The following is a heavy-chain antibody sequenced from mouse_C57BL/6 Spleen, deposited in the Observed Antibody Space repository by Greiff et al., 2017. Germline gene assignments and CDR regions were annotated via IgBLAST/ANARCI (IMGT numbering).Heavy chain of an antibody. Sequence: QVQLQQSGAELVRPGTSVKVSCKASGYAFTNYLLEWVKQRPGQGLEWIGVINPGSGGTNYNEKFKGKETLTADKSSSTAYMQLSSLTSEDSAVYFCARGNWFFDYWGQGTTLTVSS. CDR3: ARGNWFFDY. D-gene: IGHD2-1*01. V-gene: IGHV1-54*01. CDR2: INPGSGGT. J-gene: IGHJ2*01. CDR1: GYAFTNYL.